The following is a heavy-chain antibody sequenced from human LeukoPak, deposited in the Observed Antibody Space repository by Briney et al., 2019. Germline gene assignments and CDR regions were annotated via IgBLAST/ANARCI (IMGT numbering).Heavy chain of an antibody. Sequence: SVKVSCKASGGTFSSYAISWVRQAPGQGLEWMGGIIPIFGTANYAQEFQGRVTITADESTSTAYMELSSLRSEDTAVYYCARDTMVRATWRLDYYYYGMDVWGQGTTVTVSS. D-gene: IGHD3-10*01. V-gene: IGHV1-69*13. CDR3: ARDTMVRATWRLDYYYYGMDV. J-gene: IGHJ6*02. CDR1: GGTFSSYA. CDR2: IIPIFGTA.